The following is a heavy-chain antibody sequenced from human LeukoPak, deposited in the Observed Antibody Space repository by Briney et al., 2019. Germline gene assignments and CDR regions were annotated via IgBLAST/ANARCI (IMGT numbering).Heavy chain of an antibody. CDR2: ITSDSRYK. D-gene: IGHD3-22*01. J-gene: IGHJ4*02. Sequence: GGSLRLSCAASGFTFTDYNMNWVRQAPGKSLEWVSSITSDSRYKYYADSVKGRFTISRDNAKNSLYLQMNSLSAEDTAVYYCARGSRYYYDSSGPGWDYWGQGTLVTVSS. V-gene: IGHV3-21*01. CDR3: ARGSRYYYDSSGPGWDY. CDR1: GFTFTDYN.